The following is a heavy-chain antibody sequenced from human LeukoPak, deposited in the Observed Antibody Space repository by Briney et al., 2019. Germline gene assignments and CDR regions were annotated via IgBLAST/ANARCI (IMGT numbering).Heavy chain of an antibody. V-gene: IGHV1-18*01. D-gene: IGHD3-9*01. J-gene: IGHJ5*02. CDR2: VTSYNGDT. CDR3: AKDWHILTGRNCFDP. Sequence: ASVRVSCKASGYTFNNYGISWVRQAPGQGLEWMGWVTSYNGDTNYAQRFQGRVTMGTDTSTSTAYMELRSLRFDDTAIYYCAKDWHILTGRNCFDPWGQGTLVTVSS. CDR1: GYTFNNYG.